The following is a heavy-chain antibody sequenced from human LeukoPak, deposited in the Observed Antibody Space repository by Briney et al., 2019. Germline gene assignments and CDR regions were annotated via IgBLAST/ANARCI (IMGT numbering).Heavy chain of an antibody. Sequence: PSETLPLTCTVSGGSITNYYWSWIRQPPGKGLEWIGYIYYSGSTNYNPSLKSRVTISVDTSKNQFSLKLSSVTAADTAVYYCARGGSGSYGNWFDPWGQGTLVTVSS. J-gene: IGHJ5*02. CDR1: GGSITNYY. CDR3: ARGGSGSYGNWFDP. V-gene: IGHV4-59*01. D-gene: IGHD1-26*01. CDR2: IYYSGST.